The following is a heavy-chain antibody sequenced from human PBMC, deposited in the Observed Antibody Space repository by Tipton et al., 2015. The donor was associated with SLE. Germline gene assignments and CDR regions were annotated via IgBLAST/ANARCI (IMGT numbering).Heavy chain of an antibody. CDR3: AREDGYSYGSDFDY. J-gene: IGHJ4*02. V-gene: IGHV3-11*05. CDR1: GFTFSDYY. CDR2: ISSSSSYT. Sequence: GSLRLSCAASGFTFSDYYMSWIRQAPGKGLEWVSYISSSSSYTNYADSVKGRFTISRDNAKNSLYLQMNSLRAEDTAVYYCAREDGYSYGSDFDYWGQGTLVTVSS. D-gene: IGHD5-18*01.